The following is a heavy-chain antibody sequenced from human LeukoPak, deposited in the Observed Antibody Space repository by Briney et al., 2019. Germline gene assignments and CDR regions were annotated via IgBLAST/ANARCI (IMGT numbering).Heavy chain of an antibody. CDR2: INPSGGDT. CDR3: ARTYRAEDCSIRYFDY. Sequence: GASVKVSCKASGYILSSYNMHWVRQAPGQGLEWLGIINPSGGDTKYAQKFQGRVTLTRDKSTSTVYVELSSLTSDDTAVYYCARTYRAEDCSIRYFDYWGQGTLVTVSS. CDR1: GYILSSYN. D-gene: IGHD2-21*02. J-gene: IGHJ4*02. V-gene: IGHV1-46*01.